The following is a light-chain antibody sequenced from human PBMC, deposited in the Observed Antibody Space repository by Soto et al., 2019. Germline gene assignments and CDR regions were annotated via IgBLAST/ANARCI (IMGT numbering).Light chain of an antibody. CDR2: EVT. V-gene: IGLV2-8*01. CDR1: SSDVGGYDY. J-gene: IGLJ2*01. Sequence: QSALTQPPSASGSPGQSVTISCTGTSSDVGGYDYVSWYQQHPGKAPNLIIYEVTKRPSGVPDRFSGSKSGNTASLTVSELQAEDEAHYYCSSYAGSNNVVFGGGTKLTVL. CDR3: SSYAGSNNVV.